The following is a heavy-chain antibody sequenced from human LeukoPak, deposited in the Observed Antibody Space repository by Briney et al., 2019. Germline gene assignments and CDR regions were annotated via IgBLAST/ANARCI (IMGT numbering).Heavy chain of an antibody. V-gene: IGHV1-69*13. D-gene: IGHD2-15*01. Sequence: GASVKVPCKASGGTFSSYAISWVRQAPGQGLEWMGGIIPIFGTANYAQKFQGRVTITADESTSTAYMELSSLRSEDTAVYYCATGGSVVVAAPNAFDIWGQGTMVTVSS. CDR3: ATGGSVVVAAPNAFDI. CDR2: IIPIFGTA. J-gene: IGHJ3*02. CDR1: GGTFSSYA.